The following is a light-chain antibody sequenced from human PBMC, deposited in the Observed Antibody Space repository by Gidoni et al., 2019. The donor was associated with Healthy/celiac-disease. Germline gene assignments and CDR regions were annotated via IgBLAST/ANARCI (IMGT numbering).Light chain of an antibody. CDR1: SSDVGGYNY. V-gene: IGLV2-14*01. CDR2: EVS. J-gene: IGLJ1*01. CDR3: SSYTSSSTLPYV. Sequence: QSALTQPAPVSGSPGQSITISCTGTSSDVGGYNYVSWYQQHPGKATKLMIYEVSNRPSGVSNRFSGSKSGNTASLTISGLQAEDEADYYCSSYTSSSTLPYVFGTGTKVTVL.